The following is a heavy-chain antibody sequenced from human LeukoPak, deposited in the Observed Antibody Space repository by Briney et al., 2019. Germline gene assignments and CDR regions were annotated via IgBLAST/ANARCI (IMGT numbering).Heavy chain of an antibody. J-gene: IGHJ6*03. CDR3: ARARGVAPTGGYYMDV. D-gene: IGHD2-21*01. CDR2: ISSSSSYI. V-gene: IGHV3-21*01. CDR1: GFTFSSYS. Sequence: PGGSLRLSCAASGFTFSSYSMNWVRQAPGKGLEWVSSISSSSSYIYYADSVKGRFTISRDNAKNSLYLQMNSLRAEDTAVYYCARARGVAPTGGYYMDVWGKGTTVTVSS.